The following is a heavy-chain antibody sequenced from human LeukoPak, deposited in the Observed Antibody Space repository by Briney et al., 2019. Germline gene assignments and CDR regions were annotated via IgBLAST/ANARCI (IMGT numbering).Heavy chain of an antibody. CDR2: IWYDGSNK. CDR1: GFTFSSYG. J-gene: IGHJ4*02. Sequence: GGSLRLSCAASGFTFSSYGMHWVRQAPGKGLEWVAVIWYDGSNKYYADSVKCRFTISRDNSKNTLYLQMNSLRAEDTAVYYCAKSGHKGPVDTAMINWGQGTLVTVSS. CDR3: AKSGHKGPVDTAMIN. D-gene: IGHD5-18*01. V-gene: IGHV3-33*06.